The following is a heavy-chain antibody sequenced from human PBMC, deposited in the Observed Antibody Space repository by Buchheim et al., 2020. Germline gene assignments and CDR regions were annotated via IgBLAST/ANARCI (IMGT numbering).Heavy chain of an antibody. Sequence: EVQLVESGGGLVKPGGSLRLSCAASGLPFSTYTMNWVRQAPGKGLEWVASIGTVNNMHYAGTVKGRFTISRDNAKNSLYLQMNSLRAEDTAVYYCVGGDSRDCWGQGTL. CDR2: IGTVNNM. D-gene: IGHD4-17*01. CDR1: GLPFSTYT. V-gene: IGHV3-21*01. J-gene: IGHJ4*02. CDR3: VGGDSRDC.